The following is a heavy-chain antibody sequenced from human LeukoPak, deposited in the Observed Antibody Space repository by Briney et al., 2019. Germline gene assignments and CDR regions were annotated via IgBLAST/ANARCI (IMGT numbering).Heavy chain of an antibody. V-gene: IGHV3-66*02. CDR1: GFTVNGNY. Sequence: GGSLRVSCAASGFTVNGNYMSWVRQFLGKGLEWVSVIYSGGTTNYADSVKGRFTISRDYSKNTLYLQMNSLRPEDTAVYYCATRFSEQPWGQGTLVTVSS. CDR3: ATRFSEQP. J-gene: IGHJ4*02. CDR2: IYSGGTT. D-gene: IGHD3-3*01.